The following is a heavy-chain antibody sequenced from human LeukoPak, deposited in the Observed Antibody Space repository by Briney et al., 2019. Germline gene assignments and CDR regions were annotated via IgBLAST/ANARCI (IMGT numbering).Heavy chain of an antibody. D-gene: IGHD1-14*01. CDR3: ARDPPGGWFDP. CDR2: INHSGST. Sequence: PSETLSLTCAVYGGSFSGYYWSWIRQPPGKGLEWIGEINHSGSTNYNPSLKSRVTISVDTSKNQFSLKLSSVTAADTAVYYCARDPPGGWFDPWGQGTLVTVSS. CDR1: GGSFSGYY. J-gene: IGHJ5*02. V-gene: IGHV4-34*01.